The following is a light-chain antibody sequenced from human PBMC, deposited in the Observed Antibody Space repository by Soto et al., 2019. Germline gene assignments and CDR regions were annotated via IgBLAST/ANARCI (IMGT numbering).Light chain of an antibody. CDR2: GAS. J-gene: IGKJ1*01. V-gene: IGKV3-20*01. CDR3: QQYGSSPRT. CDR1: QSVSSSY. Sequence: EIVLTQSPGTLSLSPGERATLSCRASQSVSSSYLAWYQQKPGQAPSLLIYGASSRATGIPGRFSGSGSGTDFTLTISRLEPEDFAVYYCQQYGSSPRTFGQGTKVDIK.